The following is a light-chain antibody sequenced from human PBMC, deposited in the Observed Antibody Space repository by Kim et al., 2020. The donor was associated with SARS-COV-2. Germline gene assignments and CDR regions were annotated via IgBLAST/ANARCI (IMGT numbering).Light chain of an antibody. CDR2: RAS. J-gene: IGKJ4*01. V-gene: IGKV1-5*03. CDR1: QNINNW. CDR3: QQYNSYPLT. Sequence: ASVGDRVIMTCRASQNINNWLAWYQQKPGKAPKSLIYRASSLEYGVPSRFSGSGSGTEFTLTISSLQPDDFATYYCQQYNSYPLTFGGGTKVDIK.